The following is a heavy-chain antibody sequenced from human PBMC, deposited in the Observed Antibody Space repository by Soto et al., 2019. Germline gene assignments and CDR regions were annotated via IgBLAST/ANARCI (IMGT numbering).Heavy chain of an antibody. D-gene: IGHD2-15*01. J-gene: IGHJ6*02. CDR1: GATISSGGFF. CDR3: ARVPVTVVAAIAYYCDGMDV. V-gene: IGHV4-31*03. CDR2: IYYSGSA. Sequence: SETLSLTCTVSGATISSGGFFWTWMRQHPGEGLQWIGYIYYSGSANYNPSLNSRVTMSLDTSKNQFTLKLRSVTAADTAVYYCARVPVTVVAAIAYYCDGMDVWGQGTTVTVS.